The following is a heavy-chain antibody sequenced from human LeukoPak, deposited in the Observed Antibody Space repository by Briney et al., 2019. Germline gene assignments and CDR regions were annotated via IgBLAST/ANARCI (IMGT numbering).Heavy chain of an antibody. CDR1: GFTFSSAW. CDR2: IKRKSDGGTP. V-gene: IGHV3-15*01. D-gene: IGHD3-10*01. CDR3: ATDLGGYYSGSGTYWGSLDY. Sequence: PGGSLRLSCAASGFTFSSAWMSWVRQAPGKGLEWVGHIKRKSDGGTPDNAAPVKGRFTISRDDSKNTLYLQMNSLKTEDTAVYYCATDLGGYYSGSGTYWGSLDYWGQGTVVTVSS. J-gene: IGHJ4*02.